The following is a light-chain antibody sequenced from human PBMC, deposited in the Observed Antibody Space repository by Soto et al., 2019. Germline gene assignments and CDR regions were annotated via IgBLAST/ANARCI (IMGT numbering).Light chain of an antibody. CDR1: QSVSSN. J-gene: IGKJ1*01. CDR3: QQYNNWPFPSWT. V-gene: IGKV3-15*01. CDR2: GAS. Sequence: EIVMTQSPATLSVSPGERATLSCRASQSVSSNLAWYQQTPGQAPRLLIYGASTRATGIPARFSGSGSGTEFTLTISSLQSEDFAVYYCQQYNNWPFPSWTVGQGTKVEIK.